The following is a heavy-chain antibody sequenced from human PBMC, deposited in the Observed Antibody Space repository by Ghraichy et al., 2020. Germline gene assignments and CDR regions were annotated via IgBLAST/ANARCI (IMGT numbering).Heavy chain of an antibody. CDR3: ARHFYFFGSGSLTWFDP. CDR1: GDSISSSY. CDR2: ISPSGST. D-gene: IGHD3-10*01. Sequence: SETLSLTCSVSGDSISSSYWSWIRQPPGKGLEWIGYISPSGSTNYNPSLKSRLTISSDMSRNQFSLNLRSVTAADTAVYYCARHFYFFGSGSLTWFDPWGQGTLVTVSS. J-gene: IGHJ5*02. V-gene: IGHV4-4*09.